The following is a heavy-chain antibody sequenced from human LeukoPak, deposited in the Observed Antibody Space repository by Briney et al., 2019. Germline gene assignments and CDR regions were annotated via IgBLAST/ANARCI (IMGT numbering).Heavy chain of an antibody. Sequence: ASVKVSCKASGYTFTDYYIHWVRQAPGQGLEWMGRINPNSGGTNSAQKFQGRVTMTRDTPISTAYMELSRLRSDDTAVYYCARGEWLLHYWGQGILVTVSS. D-gene: IGHD5-18*01. V-gene: IGHV1-2*06. CDR2: INPNSGGT. CDR3: ARGEWLLHY. CDR1: GYTFTDYY. J-gene: IGHJ4*02.